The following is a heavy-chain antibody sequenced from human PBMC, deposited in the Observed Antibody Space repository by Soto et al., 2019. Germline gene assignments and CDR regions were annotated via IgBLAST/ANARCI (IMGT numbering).Heavy chain of an antibody. V-gene: IGHV1-58*02. Sequence: SVKVSCKASGFTFTSSAMQWVRQARGQRLEWIGWIVVGSGNTNYAQKFQEGVTITRDMSTSTAYMELSSLRSEDTAVYYCAASSYGGNSLNWFDPWGQGTLVTVSS. CDR3: AASSYGGNSLNWFDP. J-gene: IGHJ5*02. CDR2: IVVGSGNT. D-gene: IGHD2-21*02. CDR1: GFTFTSSA.